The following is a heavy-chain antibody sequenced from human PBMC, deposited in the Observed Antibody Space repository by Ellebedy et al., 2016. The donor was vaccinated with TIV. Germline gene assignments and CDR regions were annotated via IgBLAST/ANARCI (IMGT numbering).Heavy chain of an antibody. CDR2: ITNTGSHT. J-gene: IGHJ4*02. CDR1: GFTFSDYF. D-gene: IGHD3-10*01. V-gene: IGHV3-11*06. Sequence: PGGSLRLSCAASGFTFSDYFMSWVRQAPGKGLEWVPYITNTGSHTYYADSVKGRFTISRENSKNTLYLQMNSLRAEDTGVYYWARGSSMVRGAAWGQGTLVTVSS. CDR3: ARGSSMVRGAA.